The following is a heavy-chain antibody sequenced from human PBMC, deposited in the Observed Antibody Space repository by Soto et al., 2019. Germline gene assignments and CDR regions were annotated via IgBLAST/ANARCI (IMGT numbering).Heavy chain of an antibody. J-gene: IGHJ5*02. Sequence: QVNLVQSGAEVKMPGASVKVSCESSGDCFSRHVMHWVRQAPGQRLEWMGWISPGNGDTRYSQKFQGRVTLTRNTSARSVYRELSSLRYADTAVYFCDGGSGRSWLAPWGQGTLVPVS. CDR2: ISPGNGDT. CDR1: GDCFSRHV. D-gene: IGHD3-10*01. CDR3: DGGSGRSWLAP. V-gene: IGHV1-3*01.